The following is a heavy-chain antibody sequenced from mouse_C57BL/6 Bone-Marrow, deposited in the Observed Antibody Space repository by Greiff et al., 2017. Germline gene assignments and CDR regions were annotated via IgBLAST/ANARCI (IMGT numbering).Heavy chain of an antibody. CDR2: ISYDGSN. V-gene: IGHV3-6*01. CDR1: GYFITSGYY. D-gene: IGHD2-4*01. J-gene: IGHJ4*01. CDR3: ARDYDYDYAMDY. Sequence: EVQLQESGPGLVKPSQSLSLTCSVTGYFITSGYYWNWIRQFPGNKLEWMGYISYDGSNNYNPSLKNPISITRDTSKNQFFLKLNSVTTEDTATYYCARDYDYDYAMDYWSQGDSVTVSS.